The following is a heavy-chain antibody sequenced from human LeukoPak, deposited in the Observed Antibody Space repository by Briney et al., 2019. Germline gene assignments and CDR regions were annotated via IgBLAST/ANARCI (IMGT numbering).Heavy chain of an antibody. Sequence: PSETLSLTCAVYGGSFSGYYWSWIRQPPGKGLEWIGEINHSGSTNYNPSLKSRVTISVDTSKNQFSLKLSSVTAADTAVYYCARHTSEMVRGVTFLDYWGQGTLVTVSS. CDR1: GGSFSGYY. CDR2: INHSGST. CDR3: ARHTSEMVRGVTFLDY. V-gene: IGHV4-34*01. D-gene: IGHD3-10*01. J-gene: IGHJ4*02.